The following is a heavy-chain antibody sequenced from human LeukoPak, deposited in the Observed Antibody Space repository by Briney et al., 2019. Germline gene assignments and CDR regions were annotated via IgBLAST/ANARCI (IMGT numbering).Heavy chain of an antibody. D-gene: IGHD3-22*01. Sequence: GASVKVSCKASGYTFTSYAMHWVRQAPGQRLEWMGWINAGNGNTKYSQKFQGRVTITRDTSASTAYMELSSLRSEDTAVYYCARLRPPYDYDSSGSFDYWGQGTLVTVSS. CDR3: ARLRPPYDYDSSGSFDY. V-gene: IGHV1-3*01. CDR1: GYTFTSYA. J-gene: IGHJ4*02. CDR2: INAGNGNT.